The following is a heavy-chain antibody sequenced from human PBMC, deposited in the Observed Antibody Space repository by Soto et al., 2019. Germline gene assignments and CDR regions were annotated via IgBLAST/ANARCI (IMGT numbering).Heavy chain of an antibody. D-gene: IGHD3-3*01. CDR2: IYYSGST. Sequence: SETLSLTCTVSGGSISSGDYYWSWIRQPPGKGLEWIGYIYYSGSTYYNPSLKSRVTISVDTSKNQFSLKLSSVTAADTAVYYCARERFLEWFAWFDPWGQGTLVTVSS. V-gene: IGHV4-30-4*01. CDR3: ARERFLEWFAWFDP. CDR1: GGSISSGDYY. J-gene: IGHJ5*02.